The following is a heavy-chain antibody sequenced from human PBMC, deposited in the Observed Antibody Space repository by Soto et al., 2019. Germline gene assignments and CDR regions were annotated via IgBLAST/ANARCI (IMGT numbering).Heavy chain of an antibody. J-gene: IGHJ4*02. CDR2: ISPKSTYR. V-gene: IGHV3-11*06. D-gene: IGHD2-21*01. CDR3: ARGGGGGLFEH. CDR1: GLPFSDYY. Sequence: GGSLRLSCATSGLPFSDYYMSWIRQAPGKGLEWLSHISPKSTYRNYADSVKGRFTISRDNTKSSLFLQMNSLGVEDTAVYYCARGGGGGLFEHWGQGVLVTVSS.